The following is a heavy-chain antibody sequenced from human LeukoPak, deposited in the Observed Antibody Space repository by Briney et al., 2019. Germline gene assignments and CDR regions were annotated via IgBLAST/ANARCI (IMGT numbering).Heavy chain of an antibody. CDR1: GFTFSSYE. Sequence: GGSLRLSCAASGFTFSSYEMNWVRQAPGKGLEWVSYISSSGSTIYYADSVKGRFTTSRDNVKNSLDLQMNSLRAEDTAVYYCARDPSIPVAGTFDHWGQGTLVTVSS. CDR3: ARDPSIPVAGTFDH. J-gene: IGHJ4*02. CDR2: ISSSGSTI. V-gene: IGHV3-48*03. D-gene: IGHD6-19*01.